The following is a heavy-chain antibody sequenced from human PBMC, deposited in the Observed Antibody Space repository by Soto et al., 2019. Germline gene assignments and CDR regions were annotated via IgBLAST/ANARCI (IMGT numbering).Heavy chain of an antibody. CDR3: ARVFRGGDADWFDH. D-gene: IGHD2-21*02. CDR2: INAGNGNT. J-gene: IGHJ5*02. CDR1: GYTFTSYA. V-gene: IGHV1-3*01. Sequence: QVQLVQSGAEVKKPGASVKVSCKASGYTFTSYAMHWVRQAPGQRLEWMGWINAGNGNTKYSQKFQGRVTITRDTSASTDYMELSSLRAEDTAVYYCARVFRGGDADWFDHWGQGTLVTVSS.